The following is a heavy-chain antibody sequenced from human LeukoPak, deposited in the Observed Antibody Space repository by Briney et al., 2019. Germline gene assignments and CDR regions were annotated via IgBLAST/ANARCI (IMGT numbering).Heavy chain of an antibody. CDR1: GFTFDDYA. Sequence: GRSLRVSCAASGFTFDDYAMHWVRQAPGNGLEWVSGISWNSGSIGYADSVKGRFTISRDNAKNSLYLQMNSLRAEDTALYYCAATYYDFWSGYSGPNWFDPWGQGTLVTVSS. V-gene: IGHV3-9*01. CDR2: ISWNSGSI. D-gene: IGHD3-3*01. J-gene: IGHJ5*02. CDR3: AATYYDFWSGYSGPNWFDP.